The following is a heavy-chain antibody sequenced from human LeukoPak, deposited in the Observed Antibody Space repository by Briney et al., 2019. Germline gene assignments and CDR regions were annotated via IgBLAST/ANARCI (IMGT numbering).Heavy chain of an antibody. CDR1: GFTFSSYG. V-gene: IGHV3-30*02. CDR2: IRYDGSNK. J-gene: IGHJ4*02. Sequence: PGGSLRLSCAASGFTFSSYGMHWVRQAPGKGLEWVAFIRYDGSNKYYADSVKGRFTISRDNPKNTLYLQMNSLRAEDTAVYYCASPLEGQYSSSWYYFDYWGQGTLVTVSS. D-gene: IGHD6-13*01. CDR3: ASPLEGQYSSSWYYFDY.